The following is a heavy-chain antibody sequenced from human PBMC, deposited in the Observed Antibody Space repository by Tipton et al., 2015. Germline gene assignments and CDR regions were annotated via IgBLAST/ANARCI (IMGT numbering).Heavy chain of an antibody. CDR2: VYFSGTT. D-gene: IGHD6-19*01. CDR3: AREAVARYYYGMDV. J-gene: IGHJ6*02. V-gene: IGHV4-38-2*02. Sequence: TLSLTCAVSAYSISSDYYWGWIRQPPGKGLEWIGSVYFSGTTYYNPSLKSRVTISMDPSKNHFSLKLTSVTAADTAVYYCAREAVARYYYGMDVWGQGSTVTVSS. CDR1: AYSISSDYY.